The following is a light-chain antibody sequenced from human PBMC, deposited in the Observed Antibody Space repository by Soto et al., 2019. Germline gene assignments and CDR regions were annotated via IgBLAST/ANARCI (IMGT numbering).Light chain of an antibody. Sequence: EIVLTQSPGTLSLSPGERATLSCRTSQSVSNTYLAWYQQKPGQAPRLLIYAASNRAPGIPDRFSGSGSGTDFTLTISGLEPEDFAVYYCQQYDTSPPTDNFGPGTKLEV. CDR2: AAS. J-gene: IGKJ2*01. CDR3: QQYDTSPPTDN. CDR1: QSVSNTY. V-gene: IGKV3-20*01.